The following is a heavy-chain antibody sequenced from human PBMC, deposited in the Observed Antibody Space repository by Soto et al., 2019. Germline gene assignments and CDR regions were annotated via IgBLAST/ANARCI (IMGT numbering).Heavy chain of an antibody. J-gene: IGHJ6*02. Sequence: GGSLRLSCAASGFTLSTYDMHWVRQATGKGLEWVAALSYAGDTYYPGSVKGRFTVSREGAKNSLYLQMNSLTAADTAVYYCARRWGYCSGGSCLPPGDYYGMDVWGQGTTVTVSS. D-gene: IGHD2-15*01. CDR1: GFTLSTYD. V-gene: IGHV3-13*01. CDR3: ARRWGYCSGGSCLPPGDYYGMDV. CDR2: LSYAGDT.